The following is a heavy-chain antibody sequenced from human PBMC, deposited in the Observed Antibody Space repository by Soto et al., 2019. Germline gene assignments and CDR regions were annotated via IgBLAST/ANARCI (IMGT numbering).Heavy chain of an antibody. CDR1: GGSISSSNW. D-gene: IGHD3-3*01. V-gene: IGHV4-4*02. J-gene: IGHJ6*02. CDR3: ARDHRRPYYDFWGGMDV. Sequence: PSETLSLTCAVSGGSISSSNWWSWVRQPPGKGLEWIGEIYHSGSTNYNPSLKSRVTISVDKSKNQFSLKLSSVTAADTAVYYCARDHRRPYYDFWGGMDVWGQGTTVTVSS. CDR2: IYHSGST.